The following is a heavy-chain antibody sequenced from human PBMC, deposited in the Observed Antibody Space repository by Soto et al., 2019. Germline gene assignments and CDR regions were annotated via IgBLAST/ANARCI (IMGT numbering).Heavy chain of an antibody. Sequence: GGSLRLSCAASGFTFSDYYMSWIRQAPGKGLEWVSYISSSGSTIYYADSVKGRFTISRDNAKNSLYLQMNSLRAEDTAVYYCARDLILRLGELSCNYYYGMDVWGQGTTVTVSS. V-gene: IGHV3-11*01. CDR2: ISSSGSTI. J-gene: IGHJ6*02. CDR3: ARDLILRLGELSCNYYYGMDV. D-gene: IGHD3-16*02. CDR1: GFTFSDYY.